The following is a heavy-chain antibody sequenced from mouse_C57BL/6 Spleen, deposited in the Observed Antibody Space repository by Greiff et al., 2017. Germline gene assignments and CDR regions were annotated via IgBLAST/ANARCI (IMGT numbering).Heavy chain of an antibody. CDR1: GYTFTSYW. D-gene: IGHD1-1*01. CDR2: IDPSDSET. CDR3: ARDPYYYGSSSYAMDY. Sequence: QVQLKQSGAELVRPGSSVKLSCKASGYTFTSYWMHWVKQRPIQGLEWIGNIDPSDSETHYNQKFKDKATLTVDKSSSTAYMQLSSLTSEDSAVYYCARDPYYYGSSSYAMDYWGQGTSVTVSS. V-gene: IGHV1-52*01. J-gene: IGHJ4*01.